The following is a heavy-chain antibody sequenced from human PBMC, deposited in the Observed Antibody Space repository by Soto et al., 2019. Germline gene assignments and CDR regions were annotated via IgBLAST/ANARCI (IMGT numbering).Heavy chain of an antibody. V-gene: IGHV3-21*01. J-gene: IGHJ4*02. Sequence: GGALGLSCAASGFTFSSHSMNWVRQAPGKGLEWVSSISSSGSYIYYADSLNGRFAISRDNAKNSLYLQMDSLRAEDTAVYYCASIPGGPPLRYFDYWGQGILVTVSS. CDR2: ISSSGSYI. CDR1: GFTFSSHS. CDR3: ASIPGGPPLRYFDY. D-gene: IGHD3-10*01.